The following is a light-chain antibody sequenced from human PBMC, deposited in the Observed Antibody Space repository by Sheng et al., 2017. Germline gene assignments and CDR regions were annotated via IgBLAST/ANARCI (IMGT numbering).Light chain of an antibody. Sequence: EIVMTQSPATLSVSPGERATLSCRASQSVSSNLAWYQQKPGQAPRLLIYGASTRATGIPDRFSGSGSGTEFTLTISRLEPEDFAVYFCQQYLTSPLTFGGGTKVEIK. J-gene: IGKJ4*01. V-gene: IGKV3-15*01. CDR2: GAS. CDR1: QSVSSN. CDR3: QQYLTSPLT.